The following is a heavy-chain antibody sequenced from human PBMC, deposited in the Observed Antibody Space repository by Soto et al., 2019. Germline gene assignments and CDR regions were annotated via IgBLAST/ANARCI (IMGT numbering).Heavy chain of an antibody. CDR3: AAEGFWRGYYPRLPDY. V-gene: IGHV1-58*01. CDR1: GFTFTSSA. J-gene: IGHJ4*02. Sequence: SVKVSCKASGFTFTSSAVQWVRQARGQRLEWIGWIVVGSGNTNYAQKFQERVTITRDMSTSTAYMELSSLRSEDTAVYYCAAEGFWRGYYPRLPDYWGQGTLVTVSS. CDR2: IVVGSGNT. D-gene: IGHD3-3*01.